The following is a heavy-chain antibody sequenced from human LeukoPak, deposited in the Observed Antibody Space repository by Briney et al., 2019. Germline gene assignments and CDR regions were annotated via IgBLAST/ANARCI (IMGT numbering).Heavy chain of an antibody. Sequence: SETLSLTCTVSGGSISSYYWSWIRQPAGKGLEWIGRIYTSGSTNYNPSLKSRVTMSVDTSKNQFSLKLSSVTAADTAVYYCARVSPNWGLNYYYYYMDVWGKGTTVTVSS. V-gene: IGHV4-4*07. J-gene: IGHJ6*03. CDR1: GGSISSYY. D-gene: IGHD7-27*01. CDR2: IYTSGST. CDR3: ARVSPNWGLNYYYYYMDV.